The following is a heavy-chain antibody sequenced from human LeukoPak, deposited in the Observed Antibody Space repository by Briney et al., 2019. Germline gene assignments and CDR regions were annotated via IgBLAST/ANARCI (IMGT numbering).Heavy chain of an antibody. Sequence: SGPTLVKHTQTLTLTCTFSGFSLSTSGVGVGWIRQPPGKALESLAIIYWDDDKRYSPSLKSRLTITKDTSKTQVVLTMTNMDPVDTATYYCAHGLTDFWSGSTGNWFDPWGQGTLVTVSS. J-gene: IGHJ5*02. CDR3: AHGLTDFWSGSTGNWFDP. V-gene: IGHV2-5*02. CDR2: IYWDDDK. D-gene: IGHD3-3*01. CDR1: GFSLSTSGVG.